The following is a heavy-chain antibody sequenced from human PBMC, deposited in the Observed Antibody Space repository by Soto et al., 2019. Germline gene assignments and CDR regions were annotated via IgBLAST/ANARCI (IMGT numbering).Heavy chain of an antibody. CDR3: ARDRSVWYDF. V-gene: IGHV1-18*01. Sequence: AAVKVSCKTSRYPFPSNRLSWVRRAPGQGLEWMGWISPHNGNAKYAQKFQDRVTMTADTAASTVYMELRSLSSDDSAVFYCARDRSVWYDFWGQGTQVTVSS. J-gene: IGHJ4*02. CDR2: ISPHNGNA. CDR1: RYPFPSNR. D-gene: IGHD6-19*01.